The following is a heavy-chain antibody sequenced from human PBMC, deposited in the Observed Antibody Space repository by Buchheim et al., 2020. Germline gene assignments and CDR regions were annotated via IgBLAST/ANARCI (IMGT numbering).Heavy chain of an antibody. V-gene: IGHV3-7*01. CDR1: GFSFSSYW. Sequence: EVQLVESGGGLVQPGGSLSLSCAASGFSFSSYWTSWVRQAPGKGLEWVASIKQDGHDKYYVDSLKGRFTISRDNAKTSLFLQIDSLRAEDTAVYYCARVSNWDLDHWGQGTL. CDR3: ARVSNWDLDH. CDR2: IKQDGHDK. J-gene: IGHJ4*02. D-gene: IGHD7-27*01.